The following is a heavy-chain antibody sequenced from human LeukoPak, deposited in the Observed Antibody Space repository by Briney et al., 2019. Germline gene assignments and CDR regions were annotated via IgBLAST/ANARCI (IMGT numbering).Heavy chain of an antibody. J-gene: IGHJ4*02. CDR2: INHSGST. Sequence: KASETLSLTCAVYGGSFSGYYWSWIRQPPGKGLEWIGEINHSGSTNYNPSLKSRVTISVDTSKNQFSLKLSSVTAADTAVYYCARGYCSSTSCYLFDYWGQGTLVTVSS. V-gene: IGHV4-34*01. CDR3: ARGYCSSTSCYLFDY. D-gene: IGHD2-2*01. CDR1: GGSFSGYY.